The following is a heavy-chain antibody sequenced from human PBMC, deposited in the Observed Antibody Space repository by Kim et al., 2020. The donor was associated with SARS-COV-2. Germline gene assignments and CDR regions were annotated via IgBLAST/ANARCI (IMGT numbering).Heavy chain of an antibody. Sequence: SETLSLTCTVSGGSINSYYWSWIRQPPGKGLEWIGYIYYSGSTNYNPSLKSRVTISVDTSKNQFSLKLSSVTAADTAVYYCARDDYGSGSYYMYYWGQGT. CDR2: IYYSGST. CDR1: GGSINSYY. CDR3: ARDDYGSGSYYMYY. V-gene: IGHV4-59*01. J-gene: IGHJ4*02. D-gene: IGHD3-10*01.